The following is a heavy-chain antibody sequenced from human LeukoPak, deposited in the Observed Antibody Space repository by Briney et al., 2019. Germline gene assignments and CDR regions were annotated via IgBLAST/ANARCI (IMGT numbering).Heavy chain of an antibody. V-gene: IGHV4-30-4*01. Sequence: SETLSLTCTVSGGSISSGDYYWSWIRQPPGKGLEWIGYIYYSGSTYYNPPLKSRVTISVDTSKNQFSLKLSSVTAADTAVYYCARGYCSGGSCYSWYFDLWGRGTLVTVSS. J-gene: IGHJ2*01. CDR3: ARGYCSGGSCYSWYFDL. D-gene: IGHD2-15*01. CDR2: IYYSGST. CDR1: GGSISSGDYY.